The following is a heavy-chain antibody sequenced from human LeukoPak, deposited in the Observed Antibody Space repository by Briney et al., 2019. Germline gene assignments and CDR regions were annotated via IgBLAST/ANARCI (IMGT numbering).Heavy chain of an antibody. Sequence: PSETLSLTCAVSGGSISSSNWWSWVRQAPGKGLEWVSTISLGGDNTHHADAVKGRFTISRDNSKNTLYLQMNSLRAEDTAVYYCARDRSPVVPAAFWFDPWGQGTLVTVSS. J-gene: IGHJ5*02. CDR1: GGSISSSN. CDR2: ISLGGDNT. D-gene: IGHD2-2*01. CDR3: ARDRSPVVPAAFWFDP. V-gene: IGHV3-23*01.